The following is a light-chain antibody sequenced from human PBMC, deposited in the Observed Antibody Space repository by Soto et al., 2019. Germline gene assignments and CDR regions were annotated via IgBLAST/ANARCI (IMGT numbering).Light chain of an antibody. CDR3: QKYNDWPLT. CDR2: GAF. V-gene: IGKV3-15*01. J-gene: IGKJ1*01. CDR1: QSVSSK. Sequence: ETVMPQSPATLSVSPGASATLSGRASQSVSSKLAWYQQKPGQAPRLLIYGAFTRATGIPARFSGTGSGTEFTLTISSLQSEDFALYYCQKYNDWPLTFGQGTKVDIK.